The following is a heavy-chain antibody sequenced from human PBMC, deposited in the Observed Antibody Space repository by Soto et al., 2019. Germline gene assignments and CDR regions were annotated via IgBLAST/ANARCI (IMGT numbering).Heavy chain of an antibody. J-gene: IGHJ5*02. CDR1: GFTFGDYA. CDR3: ARGGNWFDP. CDR2: IRSKAYGGGEK. V-gene: IGHV3-7*03. D-gene: IGHD3-10*01. Sequence: GGSLRLSCTASGFTFGDYAMSWFRQAPWKGLEWVGFIRSKAYGGGEKHYVDSVKGRFTISRDNAKNSLYLQMNSLRAEDTAVYYCARGGNWFDPWGQGTLVTVSS.